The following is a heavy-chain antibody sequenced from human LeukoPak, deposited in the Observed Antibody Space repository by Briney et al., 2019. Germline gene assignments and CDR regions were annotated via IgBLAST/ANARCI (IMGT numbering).Heavy chain of an antibody. CDR2: ITTDGSGT. CDR1: GFTFGRYW. CDR3: ARGTIVGANFDY. Sequence: GGSLRLSCADSGFTFGRYWMHWVRQAPGKGLVCVSHITTDGSGTSYADSVKGRFTISRDNAKNTLYLQMNSLRAEDTAVYYCARGTIVGANFDYWGQGTLVTVSS. D-gene: IGHD1-26*01. J-gene: IGHJ4*02. V-gene: IGHV3-74*01.